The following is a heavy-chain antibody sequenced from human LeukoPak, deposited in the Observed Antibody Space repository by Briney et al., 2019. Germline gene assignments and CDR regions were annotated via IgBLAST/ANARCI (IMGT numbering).Heavy chain of an antibody. CDR3: AVVPAANDAFDI. Sequence: SETLSLTCTVSGGSISSGDYYWSWIRQPPGKGLEWIGYIYYSGSTYYNPSLKSRVTISVDTSENQFSLKLSSVTAADTAVYYCAVVPAANDAFDIWGQGIMVTVSS. CDR1: GGSISSGDYY. V-gene: IGHV4-30-4*01. D-gene: IGHD2-2*01. CDR2: IYYSGST. J-gene: IGHJ3*02.